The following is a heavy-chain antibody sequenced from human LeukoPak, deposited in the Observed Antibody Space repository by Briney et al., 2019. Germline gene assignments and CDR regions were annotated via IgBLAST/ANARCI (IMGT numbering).Heavy chain of an antibody. CDR1: GGSISSYY. Sequence: PSETLSLTCTVSGGSISSYYWSWIRQPPGKGLEWIGYIYYSGSTNYNPSLKSRVTISVDTSKNQFSLKLSSVTAADTAVYYCARESSVPAAIWGTPLNWFDPWGQGTLVTVSS. J-gene: IGHJ5*02. D-gene: IGHD2-2*01. V-gene: IGHV4-59*12. CDR3: ARESSVPAAIWGTPLNWFDP. CDR2: IYYSGST.